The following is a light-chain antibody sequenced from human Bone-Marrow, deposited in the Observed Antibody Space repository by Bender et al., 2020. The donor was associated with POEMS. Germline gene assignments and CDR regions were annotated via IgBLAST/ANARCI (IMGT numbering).Light chain of an antibody. J-gene: IGLJ3*02. V-gene: IGLV3-1*01. Sequence: SHDLTQPPSVSVSPGQTATISCSGDTLGKRYAYWYQQRPGQSPVLIISQDTRRPSGIPERFSGSSSGNTATLTISGTQSMDEADYYCQAWVSGTVVFGGGTKLTVL. CDR1: TLGKRY. CDR2: QDT. CDR3: QAWVSGTVV.